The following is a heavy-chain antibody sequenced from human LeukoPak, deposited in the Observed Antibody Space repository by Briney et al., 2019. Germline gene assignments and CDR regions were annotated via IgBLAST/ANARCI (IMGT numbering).Heavy chain of an antibody. Sequence: GGSLRLSCAASGFTPSSYWMSWVRQAPGKGVEWVANIKQDGSEKYYVDSVKGRFTISRDNAKNSLYLQMNRLTAEDTAVYYCARDRGSSGSYEFDYWGQGTLVTVSS. CDR3: ARDRGSSGSYEFDY. CDR2: IKQDGSEK. J-gene: IGHJ4*02. D-gene: IGHD6-19*01. CDR1: GFTPSSYW. V-gene: IGHV3-7*01.